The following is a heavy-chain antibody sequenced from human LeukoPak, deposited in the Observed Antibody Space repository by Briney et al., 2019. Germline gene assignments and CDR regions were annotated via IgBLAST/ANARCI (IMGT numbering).Heavy chain of an antibody. J-gene: IGHJ4*02. CDR2: ISAYNGNT. CDR1: GYTVTSYG. V-gene: IGHV1-18*01. D-gene: IGHD3-10*01. CDR3: ARDSTPYYYGSGSYPDY. Sequence: ASVKVSCKASGYTVTSYGISWVRQAPGQGLEWMGWISAYNGNTNYAQKLQGRVTMTTDTSTSTAYMELRSLRSDDTAVYYCARDSTPYYYGSGSYPDYWGQGTLVTVSS.